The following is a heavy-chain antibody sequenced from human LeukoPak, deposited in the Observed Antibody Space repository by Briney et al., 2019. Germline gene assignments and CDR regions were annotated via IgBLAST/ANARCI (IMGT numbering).Heavy chain of an antibody. Sequence: GGSLRLSCAVSGFTVSSNYMSWVRQAPGKGLEWVSFIYSGGSTYYADSVKGRFTISRDNSKNTLYLQMNSLRAEDTAVYYCAKGLLWFGENYLDVWGKGTTVIVSS. J-gene: IGHJ6*03. CDR3: AKGLLWFGENYLDV. D-gene: IGHD3-10*01. CDR1: GFTVSSNY. V-gene: IGHV3-53*05. CDR2: IYSGGST.